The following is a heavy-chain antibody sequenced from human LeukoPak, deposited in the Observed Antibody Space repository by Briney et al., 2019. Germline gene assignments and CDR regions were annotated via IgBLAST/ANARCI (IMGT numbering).Heavy chain of an antibody. CDR3: AKGLWFGELSYYMDV. J-gene: IGHJ6*03. V-gene: IGHV3-23*01. CDR1: GFTFSGYG. Sequence: PGGSLRLSCAASGFTFSGYGMSWVRQAPGKGLEWVSAISGSGGSTYYADSVKGRFTISRDNSKNTLYLQMNSLRAEDTAVYYCAKGLWFGELSYYMDVWGKGTTVTISS. D-gene: IGHD3-10*01. CDR2: ISGSGGST.